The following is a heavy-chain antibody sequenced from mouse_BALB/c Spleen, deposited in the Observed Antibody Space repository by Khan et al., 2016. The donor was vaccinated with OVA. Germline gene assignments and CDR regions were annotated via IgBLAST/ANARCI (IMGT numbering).Heavy chain of an antibody. J-gene: IGHJ1*01. Sequence: EVELVESGGGLVQPGRSRKLSCAASGFTFSNFGMHWVRQAPEKGLEWVAYISSGSNTIHYADTVKGRFTISRDNPKNTLFLQMTSLRSEDTAMYYCVREDYGHWYCDVWGGGTTVTVSS. CDR2: ISSGSNTI. CDR1: GFTFSNFG. D-gene: IGHD1-1*02. CDR3: VREDYGHWYCDV. V-gene: IGHV5-17*02.